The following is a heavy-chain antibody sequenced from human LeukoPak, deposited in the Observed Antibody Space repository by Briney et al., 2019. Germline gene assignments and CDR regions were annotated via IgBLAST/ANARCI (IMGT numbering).Heavy chain of an antibody. J-gene: IGHJ4*02. CDR3: ARDTLGYYGSGSYPAGDFDY. CDR2: IYYSGST. CDR1: GGSISSSSYY. V-gene: IGHV4-39*07. D-gene: IGHD3-10*01. Sequence: PSETLSLTCTVSGGSISSSSYYWGWIRQPPGKGLEWIGSIYYSGSTYYNPSLKSRVTISVDTSKNQFSLKLSSVTAADTAVYYCARDTLGYYGSGSYPAGDFDYWGQGTLVTVSS.